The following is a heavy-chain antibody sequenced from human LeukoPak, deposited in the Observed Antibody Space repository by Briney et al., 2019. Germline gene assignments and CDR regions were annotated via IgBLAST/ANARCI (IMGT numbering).Heavy chain of an antibody. D-gene: IGHD3-3*01. Sequence: SETLSLTCTLSVGSISSSSYYWGWIRQPPGKGLEWIGSIYYSGSTYYNPSLKSRVTISGDTSKNQFSLKLSSVTAADTAVYYCAGRGITIFGVVYSEFWFDPWGQGTLVTVSS. CDR3: AGRGITIFGVVYSEFWFDP. CDR1: VGSISSSSYY. V-gene: IGHV4-39*01. CDR2: IYYSGST. J-gene: IGHJ5*02.